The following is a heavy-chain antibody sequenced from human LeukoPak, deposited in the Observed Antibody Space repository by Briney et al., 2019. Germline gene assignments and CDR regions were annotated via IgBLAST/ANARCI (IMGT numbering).Heavy chain of an antibody. D-gene: IGHD3-10*01. CDR1: GFTFSSYW. V-gene: IGHV3-7*01. CDR3: ARIYSSASGNYWGYFFYYMDV. Sequence: PGGSLRLSCAASGFTFSSYWMSWVRQAPGKGLEWVANIKQDGSEKYYVDSVKGRFTISRDNAKNSLFLQMNSLRAEDTAAYYRARIYSSASGNYWGYFFYYMDVWGKGTTVTVSS. J-gene: IGHJ6*03. CDR2: IKQDGSEK.